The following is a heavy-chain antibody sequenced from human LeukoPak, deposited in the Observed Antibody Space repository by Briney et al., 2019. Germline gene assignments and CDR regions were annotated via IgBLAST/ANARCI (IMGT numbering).Heavy chain of an antibody. D-gene: IGHD6-13*01. J-gene: IGHJ3*02. V-gene: IGHV3-33*01. CDR1: GFTFSSYG. Sequence: QPGRSLRLSCAASGFTFSSYGMHWVRQAPGKGLEWGAVIWYDGINKYYADSVKGRFTISRDNSKKPLYLQMNSLRAEDTGVYYCASVASIAAAGEAFDIWGQGTMVTVSS. CDR3: ASVASIAAAGEAFDI. CDR2: IWYDGINK.